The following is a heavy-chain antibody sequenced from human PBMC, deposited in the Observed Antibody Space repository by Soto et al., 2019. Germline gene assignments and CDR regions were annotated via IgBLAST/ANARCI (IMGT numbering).Heavy chain of an antibody. J-gene: IGHJ4*02. CDR3: ARHRRYYYDSSGYPDF. V-gene: IGHV4-39*01. CDR1: GGSTSSTNYY. CDR2: IFHSGST. Sequence: SETLSRTCTVSGGSTSSTNYYWGWIRQPPGQGLEWLGTIFHSGSTYYNPSLKSRVTLSVDASKNQFSLKLSSVTAADTAVYYCARHRRYYYDSSGYPDFWGQGALVTVS. D-gene: IGHD3-22*01.